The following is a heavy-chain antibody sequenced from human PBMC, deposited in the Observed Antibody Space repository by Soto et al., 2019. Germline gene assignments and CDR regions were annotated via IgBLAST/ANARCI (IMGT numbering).Heavy chain of an antibody. V-gene: IGHV1-46*03. J-gene: IGHJ6*03. CDR2: INPSGGST. CDR3: ARGGTAMVLYYYYYMDV. D-gene: IGHD5-18*01. Sequence: QVQLVQSGAEVKKPGASVKVSCKASGYTFTSYYMHWVRQAPGQGLEWMGIINPSGGSTSYAQKFQGRVTMTRDTSASTVYMELSSLRSEDTAVYYCARGGTAMVLYYYYYMDVWGKGTTVTVSS. CDR1: GYTFTSYY.